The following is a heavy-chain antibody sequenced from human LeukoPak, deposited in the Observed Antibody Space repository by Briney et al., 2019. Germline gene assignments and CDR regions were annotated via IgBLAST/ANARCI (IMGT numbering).Heavy chain of an antibody. CDR2: ISSDGSST. Sequence: PGGSLRLSCAASGFTFSSYWMHWVRQAPGKGLVWVSRISSDGSSTSYADSVKGRFTISRDNAKNTLYLQMNSLRAEDTAVYYCARKGVAAAGTSGYYGMDVWGQGTTVTVSS. J-gene: IGHJ6*02. CDR1: GFTFSSYW. D-gene: IGHD6-13*01. V-gene: IGHV3-74*01. CDR3: ARKGVAAAGTSGYYGMDV.